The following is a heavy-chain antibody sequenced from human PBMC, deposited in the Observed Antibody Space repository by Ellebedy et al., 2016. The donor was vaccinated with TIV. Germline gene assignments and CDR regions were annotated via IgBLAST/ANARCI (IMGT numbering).Heavy chain of an antibody. CDR3: AKDDYYDSSGYFDY. CDR1: GFTFSSYA. CDR2: ISGSGGST. D-gene: IGHD3-22*01. V-gene: IGHV3-23*01. J-gene: IGHJ4*02. Sequence: PGGSLRLSCAASGFTFSSYAMSWVRQAPGKGLEWVSAISGSGGSTYYADSVKVRFTISRDNSKNTLYLQMNSLSAEDTAVYYCAKDDYYDSSGYFDYWGQGTLVTDSS.